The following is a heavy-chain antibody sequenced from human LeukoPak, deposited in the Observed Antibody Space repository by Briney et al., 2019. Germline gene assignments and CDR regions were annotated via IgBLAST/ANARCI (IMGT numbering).Heavy chain of an antibody. CDR3: AKGGDYYGSGSYSGVDV. CDR2: INTDGSTT. CDR1: GFTFSSRW. J-gene: IGHJ6*02. Sequence: GGSLRLSCVASGFTFSSRWMHWVRQAPGKGLVWVSIINTDGSTTRYADFVEGRFTISRDNARNTLYLEMNSLRAEDTAVYYCAKGGDYYGSGSYSGVDVWGQGTTVTVSS. D-gene: IGHD3-10*01. V-gene: IGHV3-74*01.